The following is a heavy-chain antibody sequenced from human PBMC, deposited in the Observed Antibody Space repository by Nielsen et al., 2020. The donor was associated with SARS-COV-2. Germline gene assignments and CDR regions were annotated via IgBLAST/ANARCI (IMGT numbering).Heavy chain of an antibody. CDR3: ARASAQTAKYFLH. CDR2: ISAYNGST. V-gene: IGHV1-18*04. Sequence: ASVKVSCKASGYTFYRYGVTWVRKAPGQGLEWMGWISAYNGSTKYEQKFQGRVTMTTDTSTETAYMELTSLRSDDTAVYYCARASAQTAKYFLHWGQGTLVTVSS. J-gene: IGHJ1*01. CDR1: GYTFYRYG.